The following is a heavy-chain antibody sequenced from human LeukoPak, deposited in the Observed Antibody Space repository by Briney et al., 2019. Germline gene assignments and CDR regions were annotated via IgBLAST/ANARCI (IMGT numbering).Heavy chain of an antibody. CDR2: IYTSGST. V-gene: IGHV4-61*09. CDR3: ARDTYNYGSSAYYFDY. D-gene: IGHD5-18*01. Sequence: PSQTLSLTCTVSGGSISSGSYYWSWIRQPAGKGLEWIGHIYTSGSTNYNPSLKSRVTMSVDTSKNQFSLKLSSVTAADTAVYYCARDTYNYGSSAYYFDYWGQGTLVTVSS. CDR1: GGSISSGSYY. J-gene: IGHJ4*02.